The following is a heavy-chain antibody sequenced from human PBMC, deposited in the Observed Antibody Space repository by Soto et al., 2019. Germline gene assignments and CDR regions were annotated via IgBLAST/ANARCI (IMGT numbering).Heavy chain of an antibody. J-gene: IGHJ4*02. Sequence: PGGSLRLSCETSGFIFTDAWMSWVRQAPGKGLEWVGRIRSKTDGATTDYAAPVKGRFTISRDDSKNTLYLQMNSLKTVDTAVYYCTTEDYYGSGSYPYWGQGTLVTVSS. CDR3: TTEDYYGSGSYPY. V-gene: IGHV3-15*01. D-gene: IGHD3-10*01. CDR2: IRSKTDGATT. CDR1: GFIFTDAW.